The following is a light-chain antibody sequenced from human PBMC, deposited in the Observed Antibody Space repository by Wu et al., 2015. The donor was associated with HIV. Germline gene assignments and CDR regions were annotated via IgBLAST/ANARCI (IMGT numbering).Light chain of an antibody. V-gene: IGKV1-5*03. Sequence: DIQMTQSPSTLSASVGDRITITCRASESISRWLAWHQQKPGKAPKLLIYKASILQSGVPSRFSGSGSGTEFTLTISSLQPDDFATYYCQQYSSYSRTFGQGTKVEI. CDR2: KAS. J-gene: IGKJ1*01. CDR3: QQYSSYSRT. CDR1: ESISRW.